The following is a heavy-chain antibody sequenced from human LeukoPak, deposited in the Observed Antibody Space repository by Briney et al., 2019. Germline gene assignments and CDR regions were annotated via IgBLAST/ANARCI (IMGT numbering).Heavy chain of an antibody. D-gene: IGHD2-2*01. CDR1: GGSISSYY. Sequence: SETLSLTCTVSGGSISSYYWSWIRQPPGKGLEWIGYIYYSGSTNYNPSLKSRVTISVDTSKNQFSLKLSSVTAADTAVYYCASHPAPAAMNRGYYFDYWGQGTLVTVSS. CDR2: IYYSGST. J-gene: IGHJ4*02. V-gene: IGHV4-59*12. CDR3: ASHPAPAAMNRGYYFDY.